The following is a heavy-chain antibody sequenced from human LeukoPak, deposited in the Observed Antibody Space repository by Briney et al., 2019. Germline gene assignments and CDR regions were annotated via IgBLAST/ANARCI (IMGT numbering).Heavy chain of an antibody. CDR3: ATTAAFWSGYTHFDY. J-gene: IGHJ4*02. CDR1: GYTLTELS. V-gene: IGHV1-24*01. CDR2: FDPEDGET. D-gene: IGHD3-3*01. Sequence: GASVKVSCKVSGYTLTELSMHWVRQAPGKGLGWMGGFDPEDGETIYAQKFQGRVTMTEDTSTDTAYMELSSLRSEDTAVYYCATTAAFWSGYTHFDYWGQGTLVTVSS.